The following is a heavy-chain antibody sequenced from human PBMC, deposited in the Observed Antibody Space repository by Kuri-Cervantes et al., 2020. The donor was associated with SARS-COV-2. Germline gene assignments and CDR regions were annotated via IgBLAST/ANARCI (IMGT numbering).Heavy chain of an antibody. CDR3: ARDRDCSSTSCPDAFGI. V-gene: IGHV3-21*01. CDR1: GFTFSAYT. Sequence: GESLKISCAASGFTFSAYTLNWVRQAPGKGLEWVSSTTRSSVYISYADSLKGRFTISRDNAKNSLYLQMNSLRAEDTAVYYCARDRDCSSTSCPDAFGIWGQGTMVTVSS. D-gene: IGHD2-2*01. J-gene: IGHJ3*02. CDR2: TTRSSVYI.